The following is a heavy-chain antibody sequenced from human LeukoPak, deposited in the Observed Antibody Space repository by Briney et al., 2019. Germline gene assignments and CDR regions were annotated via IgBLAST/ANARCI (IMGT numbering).Heavy chain of an antibody. Sequence: PSETLSLTCTVSGGSISSGSYYWSWIRQPAGKGLEWIGRIYTSGSTNYNPSLKSRVTISVDTSKNQFSLKLSSVTAADTAVYYCARGFGPRYYYGSGTDYWGQGTLVTVSS. CDR3: ARGFGPRYYYGSGTDY. CDR2: IYTSGST. J-gene: IGHJ4*02. CDR1: GGSISSGSYY. V-gene: IGHV4-61*02. D-gene: IGHD3-10*01.